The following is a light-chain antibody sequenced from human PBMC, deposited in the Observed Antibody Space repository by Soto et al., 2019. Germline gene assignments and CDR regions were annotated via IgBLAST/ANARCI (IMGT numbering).Light chain of an antibody. J-gene: IGLJ2*01. CDR1: SSDVGGYNY. Sequence: QSALTQPPSASGSPGQSVTISCIGTSSDVGGYNYVSWYQQHPGKAPKLMIYEVSKRPSGVPDRFSGSKSGNTASLTVSGLQAEEEADYYCSSYAASNNLGVFGGGTKLTVL. CDR2: EVS. CDR3: SSYAASNNLGV. V-gene: IGLV2-8*01.